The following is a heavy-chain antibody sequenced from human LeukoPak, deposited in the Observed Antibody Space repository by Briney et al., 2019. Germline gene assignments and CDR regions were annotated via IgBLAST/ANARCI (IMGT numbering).Heavy chain of an antibody. J-gene: IGHJ4*02. CDR3: ARDRALDY. Sequence: GGSLRLSCAASGFTLSSYWMFWVRQAPGKGLVRVSLIYSDGSTTSYADSVKGRFTISRDSAKNTLYLQMNSPRAEDTAVYYCARDRALDYWGQGTLVTVSS. CDR2: IYSDGSTT. CDR1: GFTLSSYW. D-gene: IGHD3-10*01. V-gene: IGHV3-74*01.